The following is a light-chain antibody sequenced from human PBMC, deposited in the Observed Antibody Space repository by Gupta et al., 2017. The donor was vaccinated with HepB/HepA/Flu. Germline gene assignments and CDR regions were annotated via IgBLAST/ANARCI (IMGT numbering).Light chain of an antibody. V-gene: IGLV3-19*01. Sequence: SELTQDPAVSVALGQTVRITCQGDSLRSYYASWYQQKPGQAPVLVIYGKNNRPSGIPDRFSGSSSGNTASLTITGAQAEDEADYYCNSRDSSGNHSWVFGGGTKLTVL. CDR3: NSRDSSGNHSWV. CDR1: SLRSYY. J-gene: IGLJ3*02. CDR2: GKN.